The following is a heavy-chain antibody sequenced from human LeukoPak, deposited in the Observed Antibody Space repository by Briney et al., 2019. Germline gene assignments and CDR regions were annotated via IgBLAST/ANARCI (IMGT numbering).Heavy chain of an antibody. D-gene: IGHD3-10*01. Sequence: GASVKVSCKASGYTFTGYYMHWVRQAPGQGLEWMGWINPNSGGTNYAQKFQGRVTVTRDTSISTAYMELSRLRSDDTAVYYCAREGYYYGSGSSYRSGAFDIWGQGTMVTVSS. V-gene: IGHV1-2*02. CDR1: GYTFTGYY. CDR2: INPNSGGT. J-gene: IGHJ3*02. CDR3: AREGYYYGSGSSYRSGAFDI.